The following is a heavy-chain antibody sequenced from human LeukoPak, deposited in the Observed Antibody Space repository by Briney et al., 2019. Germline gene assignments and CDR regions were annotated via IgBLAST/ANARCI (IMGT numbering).Heavy chain of an antibody. CDR2: VNPSGDST. CDR3: ARVRDGYDDAYDI. Sequence: GASVKLSCKAFGYTFSNYNIHWLRQAPGQGLDWMGIVNPSGDSTNYAQNFQGRVTMTGDTSTSTVYMELSSLRSEDTAVYYCARVRDGYDDAYDIWGQGTMVTVTS. D-gene: IGHD5-24*01. CDR1: GYTFSNYN. V-gene: IGHV1-46*01. J-gene: IGHJ3*02.